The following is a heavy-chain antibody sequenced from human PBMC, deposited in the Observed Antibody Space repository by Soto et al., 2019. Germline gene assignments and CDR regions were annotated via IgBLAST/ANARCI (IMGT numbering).Heavy chain of an antibody. CDR3: ARHYCSGGSCYSAPNYYYYYGMDV. CDR1: GYSFTSYW. Sequence: PGESLKISCKGSGYSFTSYWIGWVRQMPGKGLEWMGIIYPGDSDTRYSPSFQGQVTISADKPISTAYLQWSSLKASDTAMYYCARHYCSGGSCYSAPNYYYYYGMDVWGQGTTVTVSS. V-gene: IGHV5-51*01. J-gene: IGHJ6*02. D-gene: IGHD2-15*01. CDR2: IYPGDSDT.